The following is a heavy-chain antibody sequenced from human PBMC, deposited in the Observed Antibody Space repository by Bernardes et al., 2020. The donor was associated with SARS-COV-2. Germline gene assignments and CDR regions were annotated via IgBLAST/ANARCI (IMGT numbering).Heavy chain of an antibody. CDR2: IYYSGST. CDR1: GGSISSYY. J-gene: IGHJ4*02. Sequence: TLSLTCTVSGGSISSYYWSWIRQPPGKGLEWIGYIYYSGSTNYNPSLKSRVTISVDTSKNQFSLKLSSVTAADTAVYYCAGCSSTSCYGSGFDYWGQGTLVTVSS. CDR3: AGCSSTSCYGSGFDY. V-gene: IGHV4-59*01. D-gene: IGHD2-2*01.